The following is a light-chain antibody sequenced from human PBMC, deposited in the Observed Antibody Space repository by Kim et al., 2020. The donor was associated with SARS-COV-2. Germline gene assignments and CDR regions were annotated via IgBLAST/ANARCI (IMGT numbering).Light chain of an antibody. CDR2: GTS. CDR1: QILASSY. Sequence: EIVLTQSPGPLSLSPGETATVSCRASQILASSYLVWYQQKPGQSPSLLIYGTSNRATGVPDRFSGSGSGTDFTLTIRRLEPEDFAVYYCHQFLESPYTFGQGTKLEI. J-gene: IGKJ2*01. V-gene: IGKV3-20*01. CDR3: HQFLESPYT.